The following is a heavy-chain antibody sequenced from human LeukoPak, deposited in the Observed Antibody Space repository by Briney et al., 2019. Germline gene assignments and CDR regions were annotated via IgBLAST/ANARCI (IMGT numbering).Heavy chain of an antibody. Sequence: SGGSLRLSCAASGFTLSSYWMGWVRQAPGKGLEWVATIRQDGGEKYYVGSVEGRFTISRDNAQNSLYLQMNSLRVEDTAVYYCARDLGWYELDYWGQGTLVTVSS. CDR2: IRQDGGEK. J-gene: IGHJ4*02. V-gene: IGHV3-7*01. D-gene: IGHD6-19*01. CDR3: ARDLGWYELDY. CDR1: GFTLSSYW.